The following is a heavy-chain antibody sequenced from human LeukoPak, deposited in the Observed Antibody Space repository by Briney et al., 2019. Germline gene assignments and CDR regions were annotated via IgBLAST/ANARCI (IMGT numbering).Heavy chain of an antibody. CDR3: ARDRVDIVATTFTPWFDY. D-gene: IGHD5-12*01. CDR2: INTNSSCT. CDR1: GYTFTGYY. V-gene: IGHV1-2*02. Sequence: ASVKVSCKASGYTFTGYYMHWVRQAPGQGSEWMGWINTNSSCTIYAQKFQGRVTMTRDTSISTAYMELSTLRSDETAVYYCARDRVDIVATTFTPWFDYWGQRTLVTVSS. J-gene: IGHJ4*02.